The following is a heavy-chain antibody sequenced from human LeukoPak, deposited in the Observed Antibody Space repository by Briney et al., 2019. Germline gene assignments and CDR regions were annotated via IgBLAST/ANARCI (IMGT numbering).Heavy chain of an antibody. Sequence: GGSLRLSCAASGFTFSSYAMSWVRQTPGKGLEWVSVISGTGGSTYYADSVKGRFTISKDNSKNTLYLQMNSLRADDTAVYYCARIHGYSTGWYYFDYWGQGTLVTVSS. D-gene: IGHD6-19*01. CDR1: GFTFSSYA. CDR3: ARIHGYSTGWYYFDY. CDR2: ISGTGGST. V-gene: IGHV3-23*01. J-gene: IGHJ4*02.